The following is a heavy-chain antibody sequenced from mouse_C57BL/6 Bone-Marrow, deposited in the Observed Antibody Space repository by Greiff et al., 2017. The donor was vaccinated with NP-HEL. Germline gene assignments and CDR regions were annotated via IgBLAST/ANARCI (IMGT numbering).Heavy chain of an antibody. J-gene: IGHJ2*01. V-gene: IGHV3-8*01. CDR2: ISYSGST. Sequence: EVQRAESGPGLAKPSQTLSLTCSVTGYSITSDYWNWIRKFPGNKLEYMGYISYSGSTYYNPSLKSRISITRDTSKNQYYLQLNSVTTEDTATYYCARSSIYYYGSSYGYFDYWGQGTTLTVSS. D-gene: IGHD1-1*01. CDR1: GYSITSDY. CDR3: ARSSIYYYGSSYGYFDY.